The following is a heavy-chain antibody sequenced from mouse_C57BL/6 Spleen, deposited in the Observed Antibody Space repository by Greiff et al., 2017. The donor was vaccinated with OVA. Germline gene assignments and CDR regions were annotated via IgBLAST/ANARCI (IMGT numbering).Heavy chain of an antibody. V-gene: IGHV1-9*01. CDR3: ARNDGSSNYSMDY. CDR2: ILPGSGST. D-gene: IGHD1-1*01. Sequence: LVESGAELMKPGASVKLSCTASGYTFTGYWIAWVKQRPGHGLEWIGEILPGSGSTNYNEKFKGKATFSADTSSNTSYMQLSSLTTEDSAIYYCARNDGSSNYSMDYWGQGTSVTVSS. CDR1: GYTFTGYW. J-gene: IGHJ4*01.